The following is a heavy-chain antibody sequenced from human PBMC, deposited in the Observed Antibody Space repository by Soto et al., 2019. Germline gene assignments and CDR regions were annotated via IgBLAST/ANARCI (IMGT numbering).Heavy chain of an antibody. CDR3: TTDRRSGYDPQFDF. V-gene: IGHV3-48*03. CDR2: ISSTGNTI. J-gene: IGHJ4*02. CDR1: GFVFNSFE. Sequence: GGSLRLSCAASGFVFNSFEMNWVRQAPGKGLEWISYISSTGNTIYYADSVKGRFTISRDNAKNSPYLQMNSLGAEDTAVYYCTTDRRSGYDPQFDFWGQGTLVTVSS. D-gene: IGHD5-12*01.